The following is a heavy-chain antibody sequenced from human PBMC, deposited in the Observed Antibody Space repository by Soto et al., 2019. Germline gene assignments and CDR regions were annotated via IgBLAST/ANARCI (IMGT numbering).Heavy chain of an antibody. V-gene: IGHV1-2*04. CDR2: INPNSGGT. CDR1: GYTFTGYY. J-gene: IGHJ6*02. CDR3: ARDQPFYDFWSGYQPQYGMDV. Sequence: GASVKVSCKASGYTFTGYYMHWVRQAPGQGLEWMGWINPNSGGTNYAQKFQGWVTMTRDTSISTAYMELSRLRSDDTAVYYCARDQPFYDFWSGYQPQYGMDVWGQGTTVTVSS. D-gene: IGHD3-3*01.